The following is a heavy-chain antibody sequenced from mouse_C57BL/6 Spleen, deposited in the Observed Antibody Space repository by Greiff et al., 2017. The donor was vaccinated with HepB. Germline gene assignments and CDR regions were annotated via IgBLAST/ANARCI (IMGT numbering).Heavy chain of an antibody. D-gene: IGHD2-4*01. V-gene: IGHV5-9-1*02. J-gene: IGHJ4*01. Sequence: DVHLVESGEGLVKPGGSLKLSCAASGFTFSSYAMSWVRQTPEKRLEWVAYISSGGDYIYYADTVKGRFTISRDNARNTLYLQMSSLKSEDTAMYYCTREGDYDEGDYWGQGTSVTVSS. CDR1: GFTFSSYA. CDR3: TREGDYDEGDY. CDR2: ISSGGDYI.